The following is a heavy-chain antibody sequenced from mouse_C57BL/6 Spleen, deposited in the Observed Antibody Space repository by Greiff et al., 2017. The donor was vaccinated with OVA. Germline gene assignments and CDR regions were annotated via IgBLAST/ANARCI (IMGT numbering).Heavy chain of an antibody. CDR2: IYPGSGST. Sequence: VKLQQPGAELVKPGASVKMSCKASGYTFTSYWITWVKQRPGQGLEWIGDIYPGSGSTNYNEKFKSKATLTVDTSSSTAYMQLSSLTSEDSAVYYCARRRAYPWYFDVWGTGTTVTVSS. D-gene: IGHD2-10*01. J-gene: IGHJ1*03. CDR3: ARRRAYPWYFDV. V-gene: IGHV1-55*01. CDR1: GYTFTSYW.